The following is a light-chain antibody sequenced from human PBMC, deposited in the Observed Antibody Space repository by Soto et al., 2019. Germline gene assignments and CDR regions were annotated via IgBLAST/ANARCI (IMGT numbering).Light chain of an antibody. V-gene: IGKV3D-15*01. CDR1: QSVSSSY. CDR2: GAS. Sequence: GMTKSPSTLSVSTGERATLSCRASQSVSSSYLACYQQKPGQAPRLLIYGASSRATGIPDRFSGSRSGTEFTPTISSLQSEDFAVYYCQQYTNRLCPFGQVTNV. CDR3: QQYTNRLCP. J-gene: IGKJ1*01.